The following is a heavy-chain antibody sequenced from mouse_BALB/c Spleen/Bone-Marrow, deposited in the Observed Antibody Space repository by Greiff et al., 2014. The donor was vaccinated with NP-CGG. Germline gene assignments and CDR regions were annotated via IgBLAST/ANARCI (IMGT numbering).Heavy chain of an antibody. Sequence: EVQVVESGGDLVKPGGSLKLSCAASGFTFSSYGISWVRQTPDKRLEWVATISSGGSYTYYPDSVKGRFTISRDNAKNTLYLQMSSLKSEDTAMYYCARGGGAYYGNYWFAYWGQGTLVTVSA. V-gene: IGHV5-6*01. J-gene: IGHJ3*01. CDR2: ISSGGSYT. D-gene: IGHD2-10*01. CDR3: ARGGGAYYGNYWFAY. CDR1: GFTFSSYG.